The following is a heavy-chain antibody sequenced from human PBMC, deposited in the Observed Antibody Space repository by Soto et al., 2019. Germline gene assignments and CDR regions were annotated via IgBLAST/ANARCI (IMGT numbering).Heavy chain of an antibody. V-gene: IGHV1-18*01. CDR3: VMVDNYVTPTPQDV. J-gene: IGHJ6*04. D-gene: IGHD3-16*01. CDR2: ISPYTGNT. CDR1: GYIFVNYG. Sequence: QVQLVQSGDEVKKSGASVKVSCKASGYIFVNYGIAWVRQAPGQGLEWMGWISPYTGNTHSATKVQGRLTMTTDTSTSTAHMDLGSLASDDTAVYYCVMVDNYVTPTPQDVWGKGTTGTVSS.